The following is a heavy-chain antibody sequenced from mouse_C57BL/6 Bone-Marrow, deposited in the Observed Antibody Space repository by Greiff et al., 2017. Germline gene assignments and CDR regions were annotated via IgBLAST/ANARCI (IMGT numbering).Heavy chain of an antibody. D-gene: IGHD2-4*01. V-gene: IGHV7-1*01. CDR3: ARDGEDDDRFAY. J-gene: IGHJ3*01. CDR2: SRNKANDYPT. CDR1: GFTFSDFY. Sequence: EVKLVESGGGLVQSGRSLRLSCATSGFTFSDFYMEWVRQAPGKGLEWIAASRNKANDYPTEYSACVKGRFIVDCDTSQSLLYLQMNAMRAEDTANYYCARDGEDDDRFAYWGQGTLVTVSA.